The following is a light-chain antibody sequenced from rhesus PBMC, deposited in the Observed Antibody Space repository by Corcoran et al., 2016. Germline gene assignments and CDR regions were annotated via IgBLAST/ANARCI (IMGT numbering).Light chain of an antibody. J-gene: IGKJ1*01. CDR1: ESVGSY. CDR2: SAY. Sequence: EIVMTQSPATLSLSPGETATLSCRASESVGSYLAWYQQKPGQAPKLLVHSAYFRATGIPDRCSGSGSRTECTLTISSLEPEDVGVYHCQQYNDLLPTFGQGTKVEIK. CDR3: QQYNDLLPT. V-gene: IGKV3-40*03.